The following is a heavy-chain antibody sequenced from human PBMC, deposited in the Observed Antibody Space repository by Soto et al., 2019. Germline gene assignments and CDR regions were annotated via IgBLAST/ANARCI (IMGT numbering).Heavy chain of an antibody. Sequence: PGGSLRLSCAASGFTFRNYGIHWVRQAPGKGMEWVAVIWYDGSNKDYVDSVKGRFTISRDNSKNTLYLQMNSLRAEDTAVYYCARDPRMGYYYGMDVWGQGTTVTVSS. CDR3: ARDPRMGYYYGMDV. V-gene: IGHV3-33*01. CDR1: GFTFRNYG. CDR2: IWYDGSNK. D-gene: IGHD3-16*01. J-gene: IGHJ6*02.